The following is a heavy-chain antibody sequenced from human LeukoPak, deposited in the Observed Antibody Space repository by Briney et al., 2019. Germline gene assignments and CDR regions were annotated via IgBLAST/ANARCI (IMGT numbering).Heavy chain of an antibody. CDR2: ISSSSSTI. V-gene: IGHV3-48*04. Sequence: GGSLRLSCAASGFTFSSYSMNWVRQAPGKGLEWVSYISSSSSTIYYADSVKGRFTISRDNAKNTLYLQMNSLRAEDTAVYYCAKDAGYYFDYWGQGTLVTVSS. D-gene: IGHD3-10*01. J-gene: IGHJ4*02. CDR3: AKDAGYYFDY. CDR1: GFTFSSYS.